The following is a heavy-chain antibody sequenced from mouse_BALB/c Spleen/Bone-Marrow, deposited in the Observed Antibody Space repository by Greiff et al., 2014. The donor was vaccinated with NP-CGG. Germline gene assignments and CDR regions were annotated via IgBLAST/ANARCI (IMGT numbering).Heavy chain of an antibody. CDR3: ARVRNWADY. D-gene: IGHD4-1*01. CDR2: IYPGDGDT. J-gene: IGHJ2*01. V-gene: IGHV1-80*01. Sequence: QLKPGAELVRPGSSVKISCKASGYAFSSYWMNWVKQRPGQGLEWIGQIYPGDGDTNYNGKFKGKATLTADKSSSTAYMQLSSLTSEDSAVYFCARVRNWADYWGQGTTLTVSS. CDR1: GYAFSSYW.